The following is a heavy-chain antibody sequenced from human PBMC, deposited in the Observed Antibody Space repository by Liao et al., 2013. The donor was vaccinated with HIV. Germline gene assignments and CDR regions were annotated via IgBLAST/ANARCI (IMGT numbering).Heavy chain of an antibody. J-gene: IGHJ3*02. CDR3: ARGRDAFDI. V-gene: IGHV4-4*07. CDR2: VYSSGTT. Sequence: QVQLQESGPGLVTPSETLSLTCTVSGDSISSSYWNWIRQPAGKGLEWIGRVYSSGTTNYNPSLKSRVILLPDTSKNQFSLRLSSVTAADTAIYFCARGRDAFDIWGQGTMVTVSS. CDR1: GDSISSSY.